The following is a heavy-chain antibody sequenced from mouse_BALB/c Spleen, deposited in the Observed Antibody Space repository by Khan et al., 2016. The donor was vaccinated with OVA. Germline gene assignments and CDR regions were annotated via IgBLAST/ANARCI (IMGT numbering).Heavy chain of an antibody. Sequence: VQLKESGAELVKPGASVRLSCTASGFNIKDTYIHWVKQRPGQGLEWIGRIAPANGDTKYDPKFQDKATITSDTSSNTSYLQLRSLTSEDTAVYYCDHPSYDPRFFEVWGAGTTVTVSS. CDR3: DHPSYDPRFFEV. CDR2: IAPANGDT. CDR1: GFNIKDTY. J-gene: IGHJ1*01. D-gene: IGHD2-3*01. V-gene: IGHV14-3*02.